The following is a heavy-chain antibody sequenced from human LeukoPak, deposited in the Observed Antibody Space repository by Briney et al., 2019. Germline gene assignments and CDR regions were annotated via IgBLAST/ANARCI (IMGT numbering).Heavy chain of an antibody. CDR1: GFSFSNYS. CDR3: AREYWGSYDDSGYPFDN. CDR2: IRNRGNTI. J-gene: IGHJ4*02. V-gene: IGHV3-48*01. Sequence: PGGSLRLSCAASGFSFSNYSITSVRQAPGKGLELDSYIRNRGNTIYYAESVKGRFTISRHPPKHSLYLQMNSLRAEHAAVYYCAREYWGSYDDSGYPFDNWGQGTLVTVSS. D-gene: IGHD3-22*01.